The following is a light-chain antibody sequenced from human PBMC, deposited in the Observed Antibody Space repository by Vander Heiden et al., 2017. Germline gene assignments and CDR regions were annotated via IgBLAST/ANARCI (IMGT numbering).Light chain of an antibody. V-gene: IGKV1-33*01. J-gene: IGKJ3*01. CDR1: QDISNY. CDR3: QQDDNLFT. Sequence: DIQMTQSPSSLSASVGDRVTITCQASQDISNYLNWYQQKPGKAPKLLIYDASNGETGVPSRFSGSGSGTDFTFTSSSRQPEDIATYYWQQDDNLFTFGHGTKVDIK. CDR2: DAS.